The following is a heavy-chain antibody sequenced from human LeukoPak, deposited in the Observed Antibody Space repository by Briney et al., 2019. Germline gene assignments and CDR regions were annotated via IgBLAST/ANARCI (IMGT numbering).Heavy chain of an antibody. CDR3: AKAQYSSSSYDAFDI. V-gene: IGHV3-9*03. Sequence: PGRSLRLSCAASGFTFDDYAMHWVRQAPGKGLEWVSGISWNSGSIGYADSVKGRFTISRDNAKNSLYLQMNSLRAEDMALYYCAKAQYSSSSYDAFDIWGQGTMVTVSS. D-gene: IGHD6-6*01. CDR1: GFTFDDYA. CDR2: ISWNSGSI. J-gene: IGHJ3*02.